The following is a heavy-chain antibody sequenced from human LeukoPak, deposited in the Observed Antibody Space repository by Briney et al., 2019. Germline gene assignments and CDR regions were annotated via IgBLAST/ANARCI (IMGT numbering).Heavy chain of an antibody. D-gene: IGHD2-15*01. Sequence: PGGSLRLSCSATVITFSHYDMQWVRQPPGRGLEYVSGISSNGQNTNYADSVRGRFTISRDNSGNTLSLQMTSLTTEDTAVYYGLKNRWYCSGRCNGGNYFDSWGRGTLVTVSS. CDR1: VITFSHYD. V-gene: IGHV3-64D*06. CDR2: ISSNGQNT. J-gene: IGHJ4*02. CDR3: LKNRWYCSGRCNGGNYFDS.